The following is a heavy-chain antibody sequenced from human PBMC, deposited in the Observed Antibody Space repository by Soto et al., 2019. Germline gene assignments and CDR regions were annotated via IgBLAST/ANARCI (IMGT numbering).Heavy chain of an antibody. CDR1: GFTFSSYG. V-gene: IGHV3-30*18. CDR3: TKETTPFWGIVTIDY. D-gene: IGHD3-16*01. CDR2: ISYDGSNK. Sequence: GGSLRLSCAASGFTFSSYGMHWVRQAPGKGLEWVAVISYDGSNKYYADSVKGRFTISRDNSKNTLYLQMNSLSADDTAVYFCTKETTPFWGIVTIDYWGQGT. J-gene: IGHJ4*02.